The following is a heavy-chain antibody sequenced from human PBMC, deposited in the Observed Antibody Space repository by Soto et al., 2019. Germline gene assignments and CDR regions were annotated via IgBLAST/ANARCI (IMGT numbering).Heavy chain of an antibody. CDR3: ARDLPPGYPEGSDYYGMDV. CDR2: ISAYNGNT. Sequence: GASVKVSCKASGYTLTSYGISWVRQAPGQGLEWMGWISAYNGNTNYAQKLQGRVTMTTDTSTSTAYMELRSLRSDDTAVYYCARDLPPGYPEGSDYYGMDVWGQGTTVTVSS. V-gene: IGHV1-18*01. J-gene: IGHJ6*02. D-gene: IGHD2-15*01. CDR1: GYTLTSYG.